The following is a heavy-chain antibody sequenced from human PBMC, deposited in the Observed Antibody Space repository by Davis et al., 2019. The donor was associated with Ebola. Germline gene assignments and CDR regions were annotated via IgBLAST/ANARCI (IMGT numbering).Heavy chain of an antibody. J-gene: IGHJ4*02. CDR1: GYTFTSYV. Sequence: AASVKVSCKASGYTFTSYVISWVRQAPGQGLEWIGWISAYNGNTNYAQKFQGRVTMTRDTSTSTVYMELSSLRSEDTAVYYCARDLFSAIVGATTIDYWGQGTLVTVSS. CDR2: ISAYNGNT. CDR3: ARDLFSAIVGATTIDY. D-gene: IGHD1-26*01. V-gene: IGHV1-18*01.